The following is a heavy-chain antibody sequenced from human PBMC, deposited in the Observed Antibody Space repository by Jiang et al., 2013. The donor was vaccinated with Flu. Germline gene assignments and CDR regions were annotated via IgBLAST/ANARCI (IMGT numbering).Heavy chain of an antibody. J-gene: IGHJ4*02. CDR2: IKSKTDGGTT. D-gene: IGHD4/OR15-4a*01. V-gene: IGHV3-15*01. CDR3: TTEDDREVLPLFDY. CDR1: GFTCSNAW. Sequence: VQLLESGGGLVKPGGSLRLSCAASGFTCSNAWMSWVRQAPGKGLEWVGRIKSKTDGGTTDYAAPVKGRFTISRDDSKNTLYLQMNSLKTEDTAVYYCTTEDDREVLPLFDYWGQGTLVTVSS.